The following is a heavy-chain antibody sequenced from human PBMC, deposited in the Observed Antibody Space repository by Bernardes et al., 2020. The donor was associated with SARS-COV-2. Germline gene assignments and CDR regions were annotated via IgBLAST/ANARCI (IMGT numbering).Heavy chain of an antibody. CDR1: GYTFTDYY. D-gene: IGHD1-26*01. V-gene: IGHV1-2*02. CDR2: IDPNGGGT. J-gene: IGHJ5*02. Sequence: ASVKVSCKASGYTFTDYYVHWVRQAPGQGLEWMGWIDPNGGGTTYAQKFQGRVTMTRDTSISTVYMDLSRVKSDDTAVYSCARGGSGNFYPDHWGQGTLVTVSS. CDR3: ARGGSGNFYPDH.